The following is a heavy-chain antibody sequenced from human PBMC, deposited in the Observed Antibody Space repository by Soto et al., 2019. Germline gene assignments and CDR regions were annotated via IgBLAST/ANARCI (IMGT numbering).Heavy chain of an antibody. CDR2: FHYSGST. Sequence: LETLSVTWTVACTSISNYYWSWIRQPPGKGLEWIGSFHYSGSTNYNPSLKSRVTISVDMSKNQFSLELTSVTAADTAVYYCAKSLSVGATTPFDYWGQGTLVTAPQ. J-gene: IGHJ4*02. CDR1: CTSISNYY. CDR3: AKSLSVGATTPFDY. D-gene: IGHD1-26*01. V-gene: IGHV4-59*08.